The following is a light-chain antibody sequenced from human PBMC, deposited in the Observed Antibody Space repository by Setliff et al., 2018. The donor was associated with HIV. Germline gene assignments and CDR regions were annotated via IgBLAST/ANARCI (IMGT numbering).Light chain of an antibody. J-gene: IGLJ1*01. CDR2: EVS. V-gene: IGLV2-14*01. CDR3: SSYAGSNNFRV. Sequence: ALTQPASVSGSPGQSITISCTGTSSDVGGYNFVSWYQQHPGKAPKLIIYEVSNRPSGVSNRFSGSKSGNTASLTISGLQAEDEADYYCSSYAGSNNFRVFGTGTKVTVL. CDR1: SSDVGGYNF.